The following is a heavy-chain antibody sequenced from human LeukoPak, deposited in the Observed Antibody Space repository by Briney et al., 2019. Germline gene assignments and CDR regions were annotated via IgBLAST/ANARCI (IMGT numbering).Heavy chain of an antibody. Sequence: SETLSLTCTVSGGSISSGSYYWSWIRQPAGKGLEWIGRIYTSGSTNYNPSLKSRVTISVDTSKNQFSLKLSSVTAADTAVYYCARDLKTLNRITGTTSRSLYYMDVWGKGTTVTVSS. V-gene: IGHV4-61*02. CDR1: GGSISSGSYY. J-gene: IGHJ6*03. CDR3: ARDLKTLNRITGTTSRSLYYMDV. D-gene: IGHD1-20*01. CDR2: IYTSGST.